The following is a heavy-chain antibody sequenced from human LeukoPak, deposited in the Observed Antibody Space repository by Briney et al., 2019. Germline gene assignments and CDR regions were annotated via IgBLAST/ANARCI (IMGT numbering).Heavy chain of an antibody. CDR3: ARDSRAYCGGDCPDDALDI. V-gene: IGHV1-69*13. CDR1: GGTFSSYA. J-gene: IGHJ3*02. CDR2: IIPIFGTA. Sequence: SVKVSCKASGGTFSSYAISWVRQAPGQGLKWMGGIIPIFGTANYAQKFQGRVTITADESTSTAYMELSSLRSEDTAVYYCARDSRAYCGGDCPDDALDIWGQGTMVTVSS. D-gene: IGHD2-21*02.